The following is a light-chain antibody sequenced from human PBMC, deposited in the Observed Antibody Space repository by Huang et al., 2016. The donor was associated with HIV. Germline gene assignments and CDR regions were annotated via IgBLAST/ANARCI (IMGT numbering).Light chain of an antibody. CDR3: QQYFKDPFT. Sequence: DIVMTPSPDSLAVSLGERATIRCKSSQNILYTSNNKTYVAWFQHKQGRPPKLLIYCASTREAGVPDRFTGSGSGTDFTLTINNLQVEDVAVYYCQQYFKDPFTFGRGTKVEVK. J-gene: IGKJ3*01. V-gene: IGKV4-1*01. CDR2: CAS. CDR1: QNILYTSNNKTY.